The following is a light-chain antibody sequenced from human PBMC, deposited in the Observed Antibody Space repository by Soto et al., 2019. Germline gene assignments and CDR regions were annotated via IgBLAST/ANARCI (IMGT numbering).Light chain of an antibody. CDR3: AAWDESLNGVV. CDR1: SSNIGSHT. Sequence: QSVLTQPPSASGTPGQTIAISCSGGSSNIGSHTVNWYQQLPGTTPRLLIYNNTQRRSGVPDRLSGSNSGASASPAISGLQSEYEGDYYCAAWDESLNGVVFGGGTKLTVL. J-gene: IGLJ2*01. V-gene: IGLV1-44*01. CDR2: NNT.